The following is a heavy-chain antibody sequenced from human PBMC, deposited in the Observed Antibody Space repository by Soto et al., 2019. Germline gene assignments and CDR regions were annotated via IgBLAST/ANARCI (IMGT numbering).Heavy chain of an antibody. CDR1: GFTFTGYG. V-gene: IGHV3-30*03. Sequence: GGSLRLSCAASGFTFTGYGMHWVRQAPGKGLEWVAVISYDGSDKFYADSMKGRFTISRDNSKSTLYLQMNSLRADDTAVYYCARSQMTTVSYFDYWGQGTLVTVSS. J-gene: IGHJ4*02. CDR2: ISYDGSDK. D-gene: IGHD4-4*01. CDR3: ARSQMTTVSYFDY.